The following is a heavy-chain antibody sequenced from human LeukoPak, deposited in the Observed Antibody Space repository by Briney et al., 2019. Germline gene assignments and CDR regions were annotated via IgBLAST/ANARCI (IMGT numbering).Heavy chain of an antibody. D-gene: IGHD1-26*01. CDR3: ATEWELLDY. Sequence: GGSLRLSCAASGFTFSSYSMNWVRQAPGKGLEWVSSISSSSSYIYYADSVKGRFTISRDNAKNSLYLQLNSLRAEDTAVYYCATEWELLDYWGQGTLVTVSS. CDR2: ISSSSSYI. J-gene: IGHJ4*02. V-gene: IGHV3-21*01. CDR1: GFTFSSYS.